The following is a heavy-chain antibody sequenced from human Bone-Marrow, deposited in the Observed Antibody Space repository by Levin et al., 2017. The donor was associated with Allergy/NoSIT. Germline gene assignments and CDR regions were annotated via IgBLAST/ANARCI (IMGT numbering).Heavy chain of an antibody. Sequence: GESLKISCKTSGYTFSSYGIFWVRQAPGEGLEWMGWISTNTGDTKFEQKFQDRVTLTTDTSTSTAFMELRSLRSDDTAVYYCTRGIVRGPFDCWGQGTLVTVSS. V-gene: IGHV1-18*04. CDR2: ISTNTGDT. CDR1: GYTFSSYG. CDR3: TRGIVRGPFDC. J-gene: IGHJ4*03. D-gene: IGHD3-10*01.